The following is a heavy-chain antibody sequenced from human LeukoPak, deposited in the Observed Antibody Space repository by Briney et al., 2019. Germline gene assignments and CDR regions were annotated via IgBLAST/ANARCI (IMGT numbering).Heavy chain of an antibody. CDR1: GFAVRSNY. CDR2: ISHSGTT. D-gene: IGHD3-10*01. J-gene: IGHJ5*02. V-gene: IGHV4-4*02. Sequence: GSLRLSCAASGFAVRSNYMSWVRQPPGKGLEWIGEISHSGTTNYNPSPKSRVTISVDKSKNQFSLKLSSVTAADTAVYYCARSDSLMGRGVINPWSQGTLVTVSS. CDR3: ARSDSLMGRGVINP.